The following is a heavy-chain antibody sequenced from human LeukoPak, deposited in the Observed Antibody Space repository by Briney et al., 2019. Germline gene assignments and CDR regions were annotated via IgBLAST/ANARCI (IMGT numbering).Heavy chain of an antibody. J-gene: IGHJ4*02. CDR1: GGSISSYY. CDR3: ARVDWGAMGYYFDY. Sequence: SETLSLTCTVSGGSISSYYWSWTRQPPGKGLEWIGYIYYSGSTNYNPSLKSRVTISVDTSKNQFSLKLSSVTAADTAVYYCARVDWGAMGYYFDYWGQGTLVTVSS. CDR2: IYYSGST. V-gene: IGHV4-59*01. D-gene: IGHD1-26*01.